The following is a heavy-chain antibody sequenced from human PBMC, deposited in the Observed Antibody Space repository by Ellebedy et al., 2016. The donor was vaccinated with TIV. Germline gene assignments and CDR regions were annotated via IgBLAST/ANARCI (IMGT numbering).Heavy chain of an antibody. J-gene: IGHJ4*02. CDR1: GGSISSGGYS. D-gene: IGHD2-2*01. V-gene: IGHV4-30-2*01. CDR3: ARGRDGSQYSTIFDY. Sequence: SETLSLXXAVSGGSISSGGYSWSWIRQPPGKGLEWIGYIYHSGSTYYNPSLKSRVTISVDRSKNQFSLKLSSVTAADTAVYYWARGRDGSQYSTIFDYWGQGTLVTVSS. CDR2: IYHSGST.